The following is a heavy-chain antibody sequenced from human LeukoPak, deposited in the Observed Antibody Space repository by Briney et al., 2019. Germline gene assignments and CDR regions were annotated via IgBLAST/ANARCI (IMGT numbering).Heavy chain of an antibody. Sequence: PGESLKISCKASGGTFSNYAISWVRRAPGQGLEWMGGVIPTNGRATYAQKFQGKVTITADEATSVAFMELSGLRFEDTAIYYCARVARWTTADWFDPWGQGTLVTVSP. CDR1: GGTFSNYA. D-gene: IGHD1-1*01. CDR3: ARVARWTTADWFDP. CDR2: VIPTNGRA. V-gene: IGHV1-69*01. J-gene: IGHJ5*02.